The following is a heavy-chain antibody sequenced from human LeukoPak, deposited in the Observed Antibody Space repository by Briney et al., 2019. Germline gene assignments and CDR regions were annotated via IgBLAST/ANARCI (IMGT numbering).Heavy chain of an antibody. CDR2: ISYSGTT. CDR3: ARAAWFGGSWYNFDY. CDR1: GGSISTYY. V-gene: IGHV4-59*01. Sequence: SEALSLTCTVSGGSISTYYWSWIRPPPGKGVAWIGYISYSGTTNHNPSLKSRVTISVDTSKNQFSLKVRSVTAADTAVYYCARAAWFGGSWYNFDYWGQGTLVTVSS. D-gene: IGHD2-15*01. J-gene: IGHJ4*02.